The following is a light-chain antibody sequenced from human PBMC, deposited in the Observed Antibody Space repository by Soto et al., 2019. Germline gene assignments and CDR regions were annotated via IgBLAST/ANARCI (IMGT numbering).Light chain of an antibody. CDR2: EVT. CDR3: CSYVGSSATVI. Sequence: QSALTQPASVSGSPGQSITISCTGTSSDVGSHNLVSWYQQHPGKAPKLMIYEVTKRPSGVSNRFSGSKSGNTASLTISGLQAEDEADYYCCSYVGSSATVIFGGGTQLTVL. CDR1: SSDVGSHNL. V-gene: IGLV2-23*02. J-gene: IGLJ2*01.